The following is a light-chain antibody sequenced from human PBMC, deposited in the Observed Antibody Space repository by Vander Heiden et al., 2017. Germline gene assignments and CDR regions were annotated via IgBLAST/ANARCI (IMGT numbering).Light chain of an antibody. V-gene: IGKV4-1*01. CDR1: QNVLYSSNNKNY. Sequence: DIVMTQSPDSLAVSLGERATINCKSSQNVLYSSNNKNYLAWYQQKPGQPPKLLIYWASTRESGVPDRFSGSGSGTDFTLTISSLQAEDVAVYYCQQYYSTPQTFGQGTEVEIK. CDR2: WAS. CDR3: QQYYSTPQT. J-gene: IGKJ1*01.